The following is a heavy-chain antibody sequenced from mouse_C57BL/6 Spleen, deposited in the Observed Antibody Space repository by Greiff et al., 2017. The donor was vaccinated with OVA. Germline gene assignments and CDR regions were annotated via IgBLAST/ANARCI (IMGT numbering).Heavy chain of an antibody. CDR3: ARYAAQATHAMDY. CDR2: IHPNSGST. D-gene: IGHD3-2*02. J-gene: IGHJ4*01. CDR1: GYTFTSYW. Sequence: QVQLKQPGAELVKPGASVKLSCKASGYTFTSYWMHWVKQRPGQGLEWIGMIHPNSGSTNYNEKFKSKATLTVDKSSSTDYMQLSSLTSEDSAVYYCARYAAQATHAMDYWGQGTSVTVSS. V-gene: IGHV1-64*01.